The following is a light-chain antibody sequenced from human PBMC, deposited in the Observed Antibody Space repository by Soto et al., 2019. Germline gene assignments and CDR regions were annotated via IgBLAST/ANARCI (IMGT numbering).Light chain of an antibody. CDR3: QVWDSSSDLV. Sequence: SYELTQPPSVSVAPGKTARITCGGNNIRSKSVHWYQQKPGQAPVLVIYYDSDRPSGIPERFSGSNSGNTATLTISRVEAGDEADYYCQVWDSSSDLVFGGGTKLTVL. V-gene: IGLV3-21*04. CDR1: NIRSKS. CDR2: YDS. J-gene: IGLJ2*01.